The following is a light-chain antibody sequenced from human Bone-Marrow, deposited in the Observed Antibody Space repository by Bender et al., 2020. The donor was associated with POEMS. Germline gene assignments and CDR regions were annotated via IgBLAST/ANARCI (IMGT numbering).Light chain of an antibody. CDR3: QSYDSSLSGSWV. V-gene: IGLV1-40*01. CDR2: GNS. Sequence: QSALTQPASVSGSPGQSITISCTGSSSNIGAPYDVHWYQQLPGTAPKLLIYGNSNRPSGVPDRFSGSKSGTSASLVITGLQAGDEADYYCQSYDSSLSGSWVFGGGTKLSVL. J-gene: IGLJ3*02. CDR1: SSNIGAPYD.